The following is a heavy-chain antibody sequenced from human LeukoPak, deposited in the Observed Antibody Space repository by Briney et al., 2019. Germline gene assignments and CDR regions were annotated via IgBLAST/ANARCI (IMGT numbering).Heavy chain of an antibody. CDR2: MNPNSGNT. CDR1: GYTFTSYD. J-gene: IGHJ4*02. D-gene: IGHD3-22*01. V-gene: IGHV1-8*01. Sequence: ASVKVSCKASGYTFTSYDINWVRQATGQGLEWMGWMNPNSGNTGYAQKFQGRVTMTRNTSISTAYMELSSLRSEDTAVYYCARGHWIYYDSRGYYPDYWGQGTLVTVSS. CDR3: ARGHWIYYDSRGYYPDY.